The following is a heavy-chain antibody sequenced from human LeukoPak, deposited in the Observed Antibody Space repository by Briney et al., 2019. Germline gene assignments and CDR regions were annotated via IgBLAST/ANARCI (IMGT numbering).Heavy chain of an antibody. V-gene: IGHV3-74*01. D-gene: IGHD3-16*01. J-gene: IGHJ3*02. Sequence: GGSLRLSCAASGFTFSSYWMHWVRQAPGKGLVWVLRINSDGSGTTYADSVKSRFTISRDNAKNTLYLQMSSLRVEDTAVYYCANGYTSTYYNALDIRGQGTMVTVSS. CDR3: ANGYTSTYYNALDI. CDR1: GFTFSSYW. CDR2: INSDGSGT.